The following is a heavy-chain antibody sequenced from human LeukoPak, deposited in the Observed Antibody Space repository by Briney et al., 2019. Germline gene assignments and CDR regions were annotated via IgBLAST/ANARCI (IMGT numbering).Heavy chain of an antibody. V-gene: IGHV3-23*01. CDR2: ISDSSGGRT. Sequence: GGALRLSCAASGFTFSSYGLSWVRQAPGQGLEWVSSISDSSGGRTPYADSVKGRFTISRDNSKNTLYLQMNSLRVEDTAIYYCAKDPRLCGGDCFTTIDFWGQGTMVTVSP. J-gene: IGHJ3*01. D-gene: IGHD2-21*02. CDR3: AKDPRLCGGDCFTTIDF. CDR1: GFTFSSYG.